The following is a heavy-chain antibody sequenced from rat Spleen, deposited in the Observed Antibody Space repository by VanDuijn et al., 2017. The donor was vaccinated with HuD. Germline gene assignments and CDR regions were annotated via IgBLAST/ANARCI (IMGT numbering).Heavy chain of an antibody. D-gene: IGHD1-3*01. Sequence: EAELVESGGGLVQPGRSMRLSCAASGFTFSNYGMAWVRQAPTKGLEWVAYISYDGGTTYYPDSVKGRFTISRDSAKSTLYLQMNSLRPEDTATYYCTRAPYGYFDYWGQGVEVTVSS. CDR1: GFTFSNYG. V-gene: IGHV5-22*01. J-gene: IGHJ2*01. CDR3: TRAPYGYFDY. CDR2: ISYDGGTT.